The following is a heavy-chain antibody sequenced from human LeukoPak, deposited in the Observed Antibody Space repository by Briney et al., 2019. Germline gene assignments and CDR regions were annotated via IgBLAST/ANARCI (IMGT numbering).Heavy chain of an antibody. CDR3: ARALHYYGSGSPRQDNWFDP. V-gene: IGHV1-2*02. D-gene: IGHD3-10*01. CDR1: ANIFTDYY. CDR2: INPDSGGT. J-gene: IGHJ5*02. Sequence: ASVKVSCKASANIFTDYYIHWVRQAPGQGLEWMGWINPDSGGTNYVQKFQGRVTMTRDTSISTAYMELSRLRSDDTAVYYCARALHYYGSGSPRQDNWFDPWGQGTLVTVSS.